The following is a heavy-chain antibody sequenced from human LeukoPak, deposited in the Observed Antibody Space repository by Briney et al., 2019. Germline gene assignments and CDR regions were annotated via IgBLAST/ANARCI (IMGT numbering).Heavy chain of an antibody. Sequence: GGSLRLSCTASGFTFGDYAMSWFRQAPGKGLEWVGFIRSKAYGGTTEYAASVKGRFTISRDDSKSIAYLQMNSLKTEDTAVYYCTVSGYSYGYPPVDYWGQGTLVTVSS. CDR1: GFTFGDYA. D-gene: IGHD5-18*01. CDR3: TVSGYSYGYPPVDY. V-gene: IGHV3-49*03. J-gene: IGHJ4*02. CDR2: IRSKAYGGTT.